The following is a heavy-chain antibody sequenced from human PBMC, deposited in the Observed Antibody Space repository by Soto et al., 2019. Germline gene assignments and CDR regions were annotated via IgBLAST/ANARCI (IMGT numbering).Heavy chain of an antibody. V-gene: IGHV1-3*01. CDR1: GYTFTSYA. CDR2: INAGNGNT. J-gene: IGHJ4*02. D-gene: IGHD5-12*01. CDR3: GRSRGGFIGYEIEY. Sequence: QVHLVQSGAEVKKPGASVKVSCKASGYTFTSYAIHWVRQATGQRLEWMAWINAGNGNTIHSQKFQGRVTIARDTSTSTAYMELSSLRSEDTAVSYCGRSRGGFIGYEIEYWGQGTLVTVSS.